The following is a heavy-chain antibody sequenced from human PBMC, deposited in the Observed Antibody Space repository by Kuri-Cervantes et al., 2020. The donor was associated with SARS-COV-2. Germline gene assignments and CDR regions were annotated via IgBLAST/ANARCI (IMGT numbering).Heavy chain of an antibody. D-gene: IGHD6-13*01. J-gene: IGHJ6*03. Sequence: GESLKISCAASGFTVSSNYMTWVRQAPGKGLEWVSTIYTGGSTYYADSVKGRFTISRDNSKNTLYLQMNSLRAEDTAVYYCAKFFTGYSSSWPLGGYMDVWGKGTTVTVSS. CDR1: GFTVSSNY. CDR3: AKFFTGYSSSWPLGGYMDV. CDR2: IYTGGST. V-gene: IGHV3-53*01.